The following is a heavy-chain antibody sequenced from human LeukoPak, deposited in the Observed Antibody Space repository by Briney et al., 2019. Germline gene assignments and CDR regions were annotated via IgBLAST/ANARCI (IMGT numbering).Heavy chain of an antibody. V-gene: IGHV3-30-3*01. CDR3: AREGNSGYYPY. CDR1: GLTFSSYP. D-gene: IGHD3-22*01. J-gene: IGHJ4*02. Sequence: GGSLRLSCAASGLTFSSYPMHWVRQAAGKGLEWVAVISYDGSEKHYADPVKGRFTISRDNSKNTLYLQMSSLRAEDTAMYYCAREGNSGYYPYWGQGILVTVSS. CDR2: ISYDGSEK.